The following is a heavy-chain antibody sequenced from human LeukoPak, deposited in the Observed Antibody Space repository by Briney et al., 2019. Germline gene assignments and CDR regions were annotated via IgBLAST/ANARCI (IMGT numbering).Heavy chain of an antibody. D-gene: IGHD3-3*01. CDR3: ARDLAIFGVVMYNWFDP. CDR2: ISSSSSYI. V-gene: IGHV3-21*01. J-gene: IGHJ5*02. Sequence: AGGSLRLSCAASGFTFSSYSMNWVRQAPGKGLEWVSSISSSSSYIYYADSVKGRFTISRDNAKNSLYLQMNSPRAEDTAVYYCARDLAIFGVVMYNWFDPWGQGTLVTVSS. CDR1: GFTFSSYS.